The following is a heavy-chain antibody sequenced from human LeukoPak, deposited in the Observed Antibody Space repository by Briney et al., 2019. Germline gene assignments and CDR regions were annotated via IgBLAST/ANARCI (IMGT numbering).Heavy chain of an antibody. J-gene: IGHJ4*02. Sequence: GGSLRLSCAASGFTFSNAWMSWGGRAPGKGREWVGGIKSTTDGGTTDYAAPVKGRFTISRDDSKNTLYLQMSSLKTEDTAVYYCTTDRYYYGSWSYYYPDYWAQGTRVSVST. CDR3: TTDRYYYGSWSYYYPDY. V-gene: IGHV3-15*01. D-gene: IGHD3-10*01. CDR2: IKSTTDGGTT. CDR1: GFTFSNAW.